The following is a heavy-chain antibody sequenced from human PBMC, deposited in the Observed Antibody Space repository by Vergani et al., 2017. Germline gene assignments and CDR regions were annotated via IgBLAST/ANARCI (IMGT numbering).Heavy chain of an antibody. J-gene: IGHJ3*01. CDR2: SITIFGTA. V-gene: IGHV1-69*13. CDR3: ARAGMATIEGAPDAFDF. D-gene: IGHD5-24*01. Sequence: QVQLVQSGAEVKKPGSSVKVSCKASGGTFSSYAISGVRQAPGQGLEWRGRSITIFGTANYAQKFQGRVTITADESTSTAYMELSSLRSEDTAVYYCARAGMATIEGAPDAFDFWDQGTMVIVSS. CDR1: GGTFSSYA.